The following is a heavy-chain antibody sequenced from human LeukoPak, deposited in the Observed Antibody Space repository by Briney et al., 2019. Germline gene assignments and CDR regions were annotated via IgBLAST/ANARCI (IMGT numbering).Heavy chain of an antibody. CDR1: GGSISSYY. CDR2: ISSSGTP. Sequence: SETLSLTCTVSGGSISSYYWTWIRHAAGKELEGIGHISSSGTPNYNPSLKSRVTMSIDPSNNHFSLRLNSLTAADTAIYFCARSPTWMHPWFDPWGQGTLVTVSS. D-gene: IGHD5-12*01. CDR3: ARSPTWMHPWFDP. J-gene: IGHJ5*02. V-gene: IGHV4-4*07.